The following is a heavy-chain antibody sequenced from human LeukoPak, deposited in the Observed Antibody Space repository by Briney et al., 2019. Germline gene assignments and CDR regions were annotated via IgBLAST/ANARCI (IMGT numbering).Heavy chain of an antibody. D-gene: IGHD5-24*01. CDR2: VDPEDGET. J-gene: IGHJ4*02. CDR1: GYTFTDYY. CDR3: ATGSVEMATNTLDY. V-gene: IGHV1-69-2*01. Sequence: ATVKISCKVSGYTFTDYYMHWVQQAPGKGLEWMGLVDPEDGETIYAEKFQGRVTITADTSTDTAYMELSSLRSEGTAVYYCATGSVEMATNTLDYWGQGTLVTVSS.